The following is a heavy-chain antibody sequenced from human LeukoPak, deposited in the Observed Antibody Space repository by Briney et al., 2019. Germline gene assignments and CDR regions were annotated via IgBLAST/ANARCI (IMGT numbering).Heavy chain of an antibody. Sequence: GGSLRLSCAASGFTFSSYAMSWVRQAPGKGLEWVSYISSSSLSIYYADSVKGRFTISRDNARNSLYLQMNSLRAEDTAMYYCARDATPTQLWFRGSFDYWGLGALVTVAS. CDR1: GFTFSSYA. V-gene: IGHV3-48*01. J-gene: IGHJ4*02. CDR3: ARDATPTQLWFRGSFDY. D-gene: IGHD5-18*01. CDR2: ISSSSLSI.